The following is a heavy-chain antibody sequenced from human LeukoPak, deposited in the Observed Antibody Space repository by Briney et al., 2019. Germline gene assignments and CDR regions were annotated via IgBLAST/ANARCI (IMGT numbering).Heavy chain of an antibody. Sequence: ASLKASCKASGYAFTSYDITCVAQAAGHGGEWLRWMNPNIGNTAYAQTFQCRVTMTNINSISTAYMELSSLRSEDTAVYYWARLSSGWYDYYYYGMDGWSQGTTVTVSS. D-gene: IGHD6-19*01. CDR1: GYAFTSYD. J-gene: IGHJ6*02. CDR3: ARLSSGWYDYYYYGMDG. V-gene: IGHV1-8*01. CDR2: MNPNIGNT.